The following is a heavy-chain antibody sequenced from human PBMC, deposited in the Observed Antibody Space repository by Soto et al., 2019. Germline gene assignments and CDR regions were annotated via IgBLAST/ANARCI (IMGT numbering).Heavy chain of an antibody. J-gene: IGHJ4*02. CDR1: GFTFSSYA. V-gene: IGHV3-23*01. Sequence: PGGSLRLSCAASGFTFSSYAMSWVRQAPGKGLEWVSAISGSGGSTYYADSVKGRFTISRDNSKNTLYLQMNSLRAEDTAVYYCAKVRPRVLRYFDWPGEGIDYWGQGTLVTVSS. D-gene: IGHD3-9*01. CDR2: ISGSGGST. CDR3: AKVRPRVLRYFDWPGEGIDY.